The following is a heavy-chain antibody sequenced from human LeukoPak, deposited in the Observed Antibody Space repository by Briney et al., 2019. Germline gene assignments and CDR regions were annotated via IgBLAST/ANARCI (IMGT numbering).Heavy chain of an antibody. D-gene: IGHD3-22*01. Sequence: SQTLSLTCTVSGGSISSGSYYWSWIRQPAGKGLEWIGRVYTSGSTNYNPSLKSRVTISVDTSKNQFSLKLSSVTAADTAVYYCAREPEWYYYDSSGTNPLYYYYMDVWGKGTTVTVSS. J-gene: IGHJ6*03. V-gene: IGHV4-61*02. CDR2: VYTSGST. CDR3: AREPEWYYYDSSGTNPLYYYYMDV. CDR1: GGSISSGSYY.